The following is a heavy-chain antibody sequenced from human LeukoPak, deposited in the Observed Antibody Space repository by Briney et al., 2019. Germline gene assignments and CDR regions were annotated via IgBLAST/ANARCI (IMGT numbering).Heavy chain of an antibody. Sequence: GGSLRLSCAAPGFTFSSYWMSWVRQAPGKGLEWVANIKQDGSEKYYVDSVKGRFTISRDNAKNSLYLQMNSLRAEDTAVYYCASMDTAMDEYYFGYWGQGTLVTVSS. CDR1: GFTFSSYW. CDR3: ASMDTAMDEYYFGY. J-gene: IGHJ4*02. CDR2: IKQDGSEK. D-gene: IGHD5-18*01. V-gene: IGHV3-7*01.